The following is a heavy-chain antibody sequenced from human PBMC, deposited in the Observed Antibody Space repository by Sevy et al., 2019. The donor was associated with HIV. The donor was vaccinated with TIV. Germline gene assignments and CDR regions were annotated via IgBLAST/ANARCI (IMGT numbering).Heavy chain of an antibody. D-gene: IGHD3-22*01. CDR1: GFTFSSYS. V-gene: IGHV3-21*01. Sequence: GGSLRLSCAASGFTFSSYSMNWVRQAPGKGLEWVSPISSSSSYIYYADSVKGRFTISRDNAKNSLYLQMNSLRAEDTAVYYCARERGYYDSSGYPSFDPWGQGTLVTVSS. J-gene: IGHJ5*02. CDR3: ARERGYYDSSGYPSFDP. CDR2: ISSSSSYI.